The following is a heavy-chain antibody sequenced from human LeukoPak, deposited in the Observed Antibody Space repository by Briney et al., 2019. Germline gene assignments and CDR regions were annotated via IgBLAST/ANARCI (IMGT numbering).Heavy chain of an antibody. CDR2: IGGSGDST. V-gene: IGHV3-23*01. D-gene: IGHD2/OR15-2a*01. CDR1: GLTFSRCA. CDR3: AARPPIIVGGPFDY. J-gene: IGHJ4*02. Sequence: GGSLRLSCAASGLTFSRCAMGWVRLAPGKGLEWVSTIGGSGDSTYYAGSVKGRFTISRDHSKNTLYLQMNSLRAEGTAVYYCAARPPIIVGGPFDYWGQGILVTVSS.